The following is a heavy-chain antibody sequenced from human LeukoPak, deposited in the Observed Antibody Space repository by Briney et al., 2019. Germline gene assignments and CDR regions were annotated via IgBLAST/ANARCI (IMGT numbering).Heavy chain of an antibody. V-gene: IGHV3-53*01. CDR3: ARERDYDTYFAY. CDR2: RQPGKVA. J-gene: IGHJ4*02. CDR1: GFTASTHH. D-gene: IGHD3-22*01. Sequence: PGGSLRLSCAVSGFTASTHHMAWGLQAPGKGLEWVSGRQPGKVAYYADSVTGRFTTSTDSSKDTLFLQIRDLRAEDKALYYCARERDYDTYFAYWGQGPLVIVSS.